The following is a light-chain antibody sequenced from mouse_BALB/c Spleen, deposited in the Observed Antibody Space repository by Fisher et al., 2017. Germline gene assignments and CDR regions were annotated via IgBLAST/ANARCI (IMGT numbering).Light chain of an antibody. CDR2: STS. Sequence: IVLTQSTAIMSASPGEKVTITCSASSSVSYMHWFQQKSGTSPKLLIYSTSNLASGVPSRFSGSGSGTSYSLTISRMEAEDAATYYCQQRSSYPPTFGGGTKLEIK. J-gene: IGKJ1*01. CDR3: QQRSSYPPT. CDR1: SSVSY. V-gene: IGKV4-57*01.